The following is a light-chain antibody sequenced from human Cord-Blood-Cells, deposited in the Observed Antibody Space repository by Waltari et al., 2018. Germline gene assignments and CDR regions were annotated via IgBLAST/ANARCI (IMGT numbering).Light chain of an antibody. CDR1: QGISLE. CDR3: QQLNSYPYT. V-gene: IGKV1-9*01. Sequence: DLQLTQSPSFLSSSVGDRVHITCRASQGISLELAWYQQKPGKDPKLLIYAASTLQSGVPSRFSGSGSGTEFTLTISRLQPEDFATYYCQQLNSYPYTFGQGTKLEIK. J-gene: IGKJ2*01. CDR2: AAS.